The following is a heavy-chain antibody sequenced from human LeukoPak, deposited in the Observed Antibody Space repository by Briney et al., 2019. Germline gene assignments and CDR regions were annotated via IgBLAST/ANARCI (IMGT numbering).Heavy chain of an antibody. CDR2: ISYDGSNK. CDR1: GFTFSSYA. V-gene: IGHV3-30-3*01. Sequence: GRSLRLSCAASGFTFSSYAMHWVRQAPGKGLEWVAVISYDGSNKYYADSVKGRFTISRDNSKNTLYLQMNSLRSDDTAVYYCARVLRFRGVVVTAISHDAFDIWGQGTMVTVSS. D-gene: IGHD2-21*02. CDR3: ARVLRFRGVVVTAISHDAFDI. J-gene: IGHJ3*02.